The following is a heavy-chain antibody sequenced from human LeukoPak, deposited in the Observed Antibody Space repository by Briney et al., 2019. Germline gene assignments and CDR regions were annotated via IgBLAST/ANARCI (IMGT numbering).Heavy chain of an antibody. V-gene: IGHV3-7*01. D-gene: IGHD4-17*01. CDR2: IKQDGSEK. Sequence: PGGSLRLSCAASGFTFSSYSMNWVRQAPGKGLEWVANIKQDGSEKYYVDSVKGRFTISRDNAKNSLYLQMNSLRAEDTAVYYCARRHTDYGDLWYFDYWGQGTLVTVSS. CDR3: ARRHTDYGDLWYFDY. CDR1: GFTFSSYS. J-gene: IGHJ4*02.